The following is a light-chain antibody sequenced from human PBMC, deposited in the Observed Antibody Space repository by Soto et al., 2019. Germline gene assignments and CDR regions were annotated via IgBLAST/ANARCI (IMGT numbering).Light chain of an antibody. J-gene: IGKJ5*01. CDR1: QSVLYTSNNKNY. CDR3: QQYDSVPIT. Sequence: DILMTQSPDSLAVSLGERSTINCKSSQSVLYTSNNKNYIAWYQQKSGQPPKLLIYWASTRDSGVPDRFSGGGSGTDFTLTISSLQAEDVAVYYCQQYDSVPITFGQGTRLEIK. V-gene: IGKV4-1*01. CDR2: WAS.